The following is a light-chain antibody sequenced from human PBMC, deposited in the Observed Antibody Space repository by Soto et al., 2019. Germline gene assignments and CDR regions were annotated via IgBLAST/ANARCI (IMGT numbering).Light chain of an antibody. V-gene: IGKV1-33*01. CDR3: QQYDNLPRT. CDR1: QDIKNY. J-gene: IGKJ2*02. Sequence: DIQMTQSPSSLSASVGDRVTITCQASQDIKNYLNWYQQKSGKAPKLLIYDASDLETGVPSRFSGSGSGTDFTFTINSLQPEDIATYYCQQYDNLPRTFGQGTKLEIK. CDR2: DAS.